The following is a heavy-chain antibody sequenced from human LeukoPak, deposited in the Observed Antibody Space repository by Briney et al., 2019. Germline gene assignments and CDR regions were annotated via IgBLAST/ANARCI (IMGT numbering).Heavy chain of an antibody. CDR3: AQGGWAHAEYFQH. J-gene: IGHJ1*01. D-gene: IGHD6-19*01. CDR1: GFSLSTSGVG. V-gene: IGHV2-5*02. CDR2: IYWDDE. Sequence: SGPTLVKPTQTLTLTCTFSGFSLSTSGVGVGWIRQPPGKALEWLALIYWDDERYSPSLKSRLTITKDTSKNQVVLTMTNMDPVDTATYYCAQGGWAHAEYFQHWARAPWSPSPQ.